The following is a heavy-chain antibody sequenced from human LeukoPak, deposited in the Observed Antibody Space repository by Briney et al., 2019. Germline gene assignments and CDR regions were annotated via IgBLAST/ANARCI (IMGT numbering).Heavy chain of an antibody. CDR3: AKLTGYEQVIYYYYYMDV. CDR1: GFTFSSYG. J-gene: IGHJ6*03. V-gene: IGHV3-30*02. CDR2: IRYDGSNK. D-gene: IGHD5-12*01. Sequence: GGSLRLSCAASGFTFSSYGMHWVRQAPGKGLEWVAFIRYDGSNKYYADSVKGRFTISRDNSKNTLYLQMNSLRAEDTAVYYCAKLTGYEQVIYYYYYMDVWGKGTTVTISS.